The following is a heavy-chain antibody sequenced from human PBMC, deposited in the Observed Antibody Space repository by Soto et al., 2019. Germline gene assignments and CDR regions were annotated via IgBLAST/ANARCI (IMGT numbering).Heavy chain of an antibody. CDR3: ARAHSYYYYGSGSYPPDNWFDP. V-gene: IGHV1-69*06. D-gene: IGHD3-10*01. Sequence: GASVKVSCKASGGTFSSFAISWVRQAPGQRLEWMGGIIPIFGTANYAQKFQGRVTITADKSTSTAYMELSSLRSEDTAVYYCARAHSYYYYGSGSYPPDNWFDPWGQGTLVTVSS. CDR1: GGTFSSFA. J-gene: IGHJ5*02. CDR2: IIPIFGTA.